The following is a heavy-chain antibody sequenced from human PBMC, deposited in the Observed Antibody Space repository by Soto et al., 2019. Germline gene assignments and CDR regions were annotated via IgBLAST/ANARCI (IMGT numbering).Heavy chain of an antibody. CDR2: INPNSGGT. V-gene: IGHV1-2*02. Sequence: ASVKVSCKASGYTFTGYYMHWGRKAPGQGLEWMGWINPNSGGTHYAQKFQGRVTMTRDTSISTAYMELSMLRSDNTAVYSCAGGYHSSWYWFDPWGHGTLVTVSS. J-gene: IGHJ5*02. D-gene: IGHD6-13*01. CDR1: GYTFTGYY. CDR3: AGGYHSSWYWFDP.